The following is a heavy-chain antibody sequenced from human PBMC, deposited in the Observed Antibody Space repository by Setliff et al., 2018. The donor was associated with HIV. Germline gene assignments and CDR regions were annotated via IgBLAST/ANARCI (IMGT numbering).Heavy chain of an antibody. Sequence: ASVKVSCNASGYTFTRYFMHCVRQAHGQGLEWLGMINPSGGSTWYAQKFQGRVTMTGDTSTNTLYMELSSLRSEDTAVYYCARGWEGGMDYWGQGTLVTVSS. CDR1: GYTFTRYF. J-gene: IGHJ4*02. V-gene: IGHV1-46*01. CDR3: ARGWEGGMDY. CDR2: INPSGGST. D-gene: IGHD1-26*01.